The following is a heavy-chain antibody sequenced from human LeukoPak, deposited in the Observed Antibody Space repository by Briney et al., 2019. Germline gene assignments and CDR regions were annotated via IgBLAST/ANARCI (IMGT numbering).Heavy chain of an antibody. CDR2: ISAYNGNT. D-gene: IGHD4-23*01. CDR1: GYTLTSYG. CDR3: ARGLYGGNRLRYYFDY. Sequence: ASVKVSCKASGYTLTSYGISWVRQAPGQGLEWMGWISAYNGNTNYAQKFQGRVTMTRNTSISTAYMELSSLRSEDTAVYYCARGLYGGNRLRYYFDYWGQGTLVTVSS. J-gene: IGHJ4*02. V-gene: IGHV1-18*01.